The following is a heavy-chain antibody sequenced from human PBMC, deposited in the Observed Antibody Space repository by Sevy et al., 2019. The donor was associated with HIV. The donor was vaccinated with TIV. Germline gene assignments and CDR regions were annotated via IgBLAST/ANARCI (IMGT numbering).Heavy chain of an antibody. J-gene: IGHJ4*02. Sequence: ASVKVSCKASGGTFSSYAISWVRQAPGQGLEWMGGIIPIFGTANYAQKFQGRVTITADESTSKASLKLSSLRSEDTAVYYCARGALGYCGDASDDFDFWGQGTLVTVSS. V-gene: IGHV1-69*13. CDR2: IIPIFGTA. D-gene: IGHD2-21*01. CDR1: GGTFSSYA. CDR3: ARGALGYCGDASDDFDF.